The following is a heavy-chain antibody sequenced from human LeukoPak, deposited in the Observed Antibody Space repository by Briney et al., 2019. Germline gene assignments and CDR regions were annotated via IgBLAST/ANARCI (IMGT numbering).Heavy chain of an antibody. CDR3: ARLRKITFNYYYGMDV. D-gene: IGHD1-20*01. J-gene: IGHJ6*02. V-gene: IGHV3-21*01. CDR1: GFTFSSNT. Sequence: GGSLRLSCAASGFTFSSNTMNWVRQAPGKGPEWVSSISRTGSDIFYADSLKGRFTISRDNAKNSLYLQMNSLRTEDTAVYYCARLRKITFNYYYGMDVWGQGTTVTVSS. CDR2: ISRTGSDI.